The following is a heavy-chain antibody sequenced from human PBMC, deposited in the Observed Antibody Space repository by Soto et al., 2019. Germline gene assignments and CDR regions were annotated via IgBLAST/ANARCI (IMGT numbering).Heavy chain of an antibody. CDR2: MNPGSGDT. CDR1: GDTFSNYA. V-gene: IGHV1-8*01. D-gene: IGHD3-16*01. CDR3: ARMETFGSLNWFDP. Sequence: ASVKVSCKASGDTFSNYAISWVRQAPGQGLEWMGWMNPGSGDTGYGQKFQGRVTMTRDISIGTAYMELSSLRSDDTAIYYCARMETFGSLNWFDPWGQGTLVTVSS. J-gene: IGHJ5*02.